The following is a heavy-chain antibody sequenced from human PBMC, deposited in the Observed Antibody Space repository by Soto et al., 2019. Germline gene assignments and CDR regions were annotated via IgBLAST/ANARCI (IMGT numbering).Heavy chain of an antibody. CDR3: ARRPYYDILTGSFAPSPYYYYYMDV. V-gene: IGHV4-34*01. CDR2: INHSGST. D-gene: IGHD3-9*01. CDR1: GGSFSGYY. Sequence: SETLSLTCAVYGGSFSGYYWSWIRQPPGKGLEWIGEINHSGSTNYNPSLKSRVTISVDTSKNQFSLKLSSVTAADTAVYYCARRPYYDILTGSFAPSPYYYYYMDVWGKGTTVTVSS. J-gene: IGHJ6*03.